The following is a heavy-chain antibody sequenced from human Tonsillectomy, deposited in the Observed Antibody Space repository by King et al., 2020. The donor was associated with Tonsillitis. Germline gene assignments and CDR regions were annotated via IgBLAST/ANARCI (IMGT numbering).Heavy chain of an antibody. Sequence: QLVQSGAEVKKPGSSVKVSCKASVGTFSTYAISWVRQAPCQGLEWMGGIIPMFGSANYAQKFQGRVTITADEFTSTAYMGLSSLSSADTAVYYCARGLPNYGDPESYYYYMDVWGKGTTVTVSS. J-gene: IGHJ6*03. CDR1: VGTFSTYA. CDR3: ARGLPNYGDPESYYYYMDV. CDR2: IIPMFGSA. V-gene: IGHV1-69*01. D-gene: IGHD4-17*01.